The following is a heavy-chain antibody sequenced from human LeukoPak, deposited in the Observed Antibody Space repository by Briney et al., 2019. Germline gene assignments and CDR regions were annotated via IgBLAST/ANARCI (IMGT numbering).Heavy chain of an antibody. CDR2: ISGSGGST. V-gene: IGHV3-23*01. D-gene: IGHD3-10*01. J-gene: IGHJ5*02. CDR1: GFTFSSYA. Sequence: GGSLRLPCAASGFTFSSYAMSWVRQAPGKGLEWVSAISGSGGSTYYADSVKGRFTISRDNSKNTLYLQMNSLRAEDTAVYYCAKDREELLWFGELNRVDPWGQGTLVTVSS. CDR3: AKDREELLWFGELNRVDP.